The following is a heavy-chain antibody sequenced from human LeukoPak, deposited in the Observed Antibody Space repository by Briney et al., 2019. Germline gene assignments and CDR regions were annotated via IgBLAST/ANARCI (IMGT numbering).Heavy chain of an antibody. CDR1: GFTFSSYW. Sequence: GGSLRLSCAASGFTFSSYWMSWVRQAPGKGLEWVANINQDATEKYYVDSVKGRFTISRDNAKNSVYLQMNSLRVEDTAIYYCVKVAKFYYGSESNYFFEHWGQGTPVTAPS. CDR3: VKVAKFYYGSESNYFFEH. J-gene: IGHJ4*02. V-gene: IGHV3-7*01. D-gene: IGHD3-10*01. CDR2: INQDATEK.